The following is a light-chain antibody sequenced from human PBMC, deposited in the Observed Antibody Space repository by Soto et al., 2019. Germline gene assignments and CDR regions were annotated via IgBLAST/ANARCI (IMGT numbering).Light chain of an antibody. J-gene: IGKJ1*01. CDR3: QHYIGYSGM. Sequence: DIQMTQSPSTLSASEGDRVTITCLASPSLNSWLAWYQHKPGKAPKLLIHKASILASGVPSRFSGSDSGAEFTLTISSLQPDDFATYYCQHYIGYSGMFGQGTKVDIK. CDR1: PSLNSW. V-gene: IGKV1-5*03. CDR2: KAS.